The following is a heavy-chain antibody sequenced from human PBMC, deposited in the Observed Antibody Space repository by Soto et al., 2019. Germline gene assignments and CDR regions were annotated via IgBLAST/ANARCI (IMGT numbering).Heavy chain of an antibody. J-gene: IGHJ4*02. CDR3: ATVEATTLPFES. D-gene: IGHD1-26*01. Sequence: QVQLVQSGAEVKKPGSSVTVSCKASGGSFSEVAISWVRQAPGQGLEWMGRIIPVVGTTDYTLKFQGRLTILADESTNTAYMELSSLRSEDTAVYYCATVEATTLPFESWGQGTLVTVSS. V-gene: IGHV1-69*01. CDR2: IIPVVGTT. CDR1: GGSFSEVA.